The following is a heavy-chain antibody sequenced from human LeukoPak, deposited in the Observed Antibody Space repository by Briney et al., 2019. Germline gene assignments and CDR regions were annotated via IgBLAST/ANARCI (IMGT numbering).Heavy chain of an antibody. CDR1: GFTFSNYA. V-gene: IGHV3-23*01. CDR3: AKDRRAVAGYWYFDL. D-gene: IGHD6-19*01. J-gene: IGHJ2*01. Sequence: PGGSLRLSCAASGFTFSNYAINWVRQAPRKGLEWVSAISGSASNTYVADSVRGRFTVSRDNSKKTSVLEMNSLRVEDTAMYYCAKDRRAVAGYWYFDLWGRGTLVTVSS. CDR2: ISGSASNT.